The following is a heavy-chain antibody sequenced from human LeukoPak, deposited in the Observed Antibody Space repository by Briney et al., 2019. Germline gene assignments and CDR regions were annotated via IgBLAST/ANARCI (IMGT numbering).Heavy chain of an antibody. V-gene: IGHV3-30*04. J-gene: IGHJ4*02. D-gene: IGHD3-10*01. CDR3: ARGGGFGESNY. Sequence: GGPLRLSCAASGFTFSSYAMHWVRQAPGRGLVGVADISYDGSNKYYGDCVRGRLNIPRDHSKHTLYLQKKRLSAEDAAVLYCARGGGFGESNYWGQGTLVTVSS. CDR2: ISYDGSNK. CDR1: GFTFSSYA.